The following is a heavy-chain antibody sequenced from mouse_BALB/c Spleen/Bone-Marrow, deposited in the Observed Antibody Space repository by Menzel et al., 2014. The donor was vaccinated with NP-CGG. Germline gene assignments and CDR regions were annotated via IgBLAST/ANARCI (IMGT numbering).Heavy chain of an antibody. CDR3: AGDGAY. Sequence: EVKVVESGAELVKPGASVKLSCTASGFNIKDTYMHWVKQRPEQGLEWIGRIDPANGNTKYDPKFQGKATITADTSSNTAYLQPSSLTSEDTAVYYCAGDGAYWGQGTLVTVSA. D-gene: IGHD3-3*01. J-gene: IGHJ3*01. V-gene: IGHV14-3*02. CDR2: IDPANGNT. CDR1: GFNIKDTY.